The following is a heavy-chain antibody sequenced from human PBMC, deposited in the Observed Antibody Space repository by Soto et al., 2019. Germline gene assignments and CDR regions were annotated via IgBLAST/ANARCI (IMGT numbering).Heavy chain of an antibody. J-gene: IGHJ5*02. CDR1: GGSFSGYY. CDR2: INHSGST. D-gene: IGHD5-12*01. Sequence: SETLSLTCAVYGGSFSGYYWSWIRQPPGKGLEWIGEINHSGSTNYNPSLKSRVTISVDTSKNQFSLKLSSVTAADTAVYYCARGKKRVATIVSYNWFDPWGQGTLVTVSS. CDR3: ARGKKRVATIVSYNWFDP. V-gene: IGHV4-34*01.